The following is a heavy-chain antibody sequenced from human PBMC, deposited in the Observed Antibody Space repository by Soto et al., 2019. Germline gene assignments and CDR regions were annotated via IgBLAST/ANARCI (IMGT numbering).Heavy chain of an antibody. CDR1: GFTFNNYW. CDR2: INIEGSTT. D-gene: IGHD2-15*01. V-gene: IGHV3-74*01. J-gene: IGHJ4*02. CDR3: TRDRGGNFYGGFDY. Sequence: EVQLVESGGGLVQPGGSLRLSCAASGFTFNNYWMHWVRQAPGKGLVWVSRINIEGSTTDYADSVRGRFAMSRDNAKNTLYPQTNSLRDEDTAVYYCTRDRGGNFYGGFDYWGRGTLVTVSP.